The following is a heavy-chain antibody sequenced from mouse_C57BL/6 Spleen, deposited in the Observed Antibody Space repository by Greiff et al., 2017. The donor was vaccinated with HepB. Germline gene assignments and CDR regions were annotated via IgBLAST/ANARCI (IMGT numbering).Heavy chain of an antibody. J-gene: IGHJ4*01. Sequence: EVNVVESGGGLVKPGGSLKLSCAASGFTFSDYGMHWVRQAPEKGLEWVAYISSGSSTIYYADTVKGRFTISRDNDKNTLFLQMTSLRSEDTAMYYCARRVVAYYYAMDYWGQGTSVTVSS. V-gene: IGHV5-17*01. CDR3: ARRVVAYYYAMDY. CDR2: ISSGSSTI. CDR1: GFTFSDYG. D-gene: IGHD1-1*01.